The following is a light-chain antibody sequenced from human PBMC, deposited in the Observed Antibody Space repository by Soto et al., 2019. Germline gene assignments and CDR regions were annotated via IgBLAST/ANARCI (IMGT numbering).Light chain of an antibody. Sequence: EIVLTQSPATLSLSPGERATLSCRASQSVSSYLAWYQQQPGQAPRLLIYDASNRATGIPARFSGSGSGTDFTLTISSLEPEDFAVYYCQQRGNWPITVGQGTRLEIK. CDR1: QSVSSY. J-gene: IGKJ5*01. V-gene: IGKV3-11*01. CDR2: DAS. CDR3: QQRGNWPIT.